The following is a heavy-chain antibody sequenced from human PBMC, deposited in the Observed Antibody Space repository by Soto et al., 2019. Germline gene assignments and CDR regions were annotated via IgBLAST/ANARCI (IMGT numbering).Heavy chain of an antibody. J-gene: IGHJ4*02. CDR2: ISSSSSTI. CDR3: ATDPEGRRDFDY. V-gene: IGHV3-48*02. CDR1: GFTFSDYG. Sequence: GGSLRLFCAASGFTFSDYGMNWVRQAPEKGLEWISYISSSSSTIYYADSVKGRFTISRDNAKDSLYLQMNSLRDEDTAVYYCATDPEGRRDFDYWGQGTLVTVSS.